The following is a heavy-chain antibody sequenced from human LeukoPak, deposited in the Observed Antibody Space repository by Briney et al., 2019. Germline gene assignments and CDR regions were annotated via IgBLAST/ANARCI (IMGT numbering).Heavy chain of an antibody. D-gene: IGHD2-21*02. CDR3: ARERGVYCGGDCSQYYFDY. CDR1: GFTFSDNY. CDR2: ITTSGGYT. Sequence: GGSLRLSSAASGFTFSDNYMSWIRQAPGKGLEWLSYITTSGGYTNYADSVKGRFTISRDNAKTSLYLQMNSLRAEDTAVYYCARERGVYCGGDCSQYYFDYWGQGTLVTVSS. J-gene: IGHJ4*02. V-gene: IGHV3-11*05.